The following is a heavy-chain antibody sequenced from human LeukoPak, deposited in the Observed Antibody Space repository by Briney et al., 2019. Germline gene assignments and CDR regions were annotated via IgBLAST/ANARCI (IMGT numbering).Heavy chain of an antibody. CDR1: GGSISSSSYY. V-gene: IGHV4-39*01. CDR3: ARRIVVVAATLEYFDY. D-gene: IGHD2-15*01. J-gene: IGHJ4*02. Sequence: PSETLSLTCTVSGGSISSSSYYWGWIRQPPGKGLEWIGSIYYSGSTYYNPSLKSRVTISVDTSKNQFSLKLSSVTAADTAVYYCARRIVVVAATLEYFDYWGQGTLVTVSS. CDR2: IYYSGST.